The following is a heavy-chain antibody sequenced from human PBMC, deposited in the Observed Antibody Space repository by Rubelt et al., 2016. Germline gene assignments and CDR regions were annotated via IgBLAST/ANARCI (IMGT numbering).Heavy chain of an antibody. CDR2: INHSGST. J-gene: IGHJ6*02. CDR3: ARPLGFNYYNGMDV. Sequence: QVQLQQWGAGLLKPSETLSLTCAVYGGSFSGYYWSWIRQPPGKGLEWIGEINHSGSTNYNPSLQSRVTISIDTSRNQFSLKLSSVTAAEPDVYYCARPLGFNYYNGMDVWGQGTTVSVS. V-gene: IGHV4-34*01. CDR1: GGSFSGYY.